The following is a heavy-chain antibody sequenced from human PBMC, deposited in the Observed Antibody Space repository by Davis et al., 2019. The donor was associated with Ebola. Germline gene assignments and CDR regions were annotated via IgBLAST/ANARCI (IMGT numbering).Heavy chain of an antibody. V-gene: IGHV3-30-3*01. CDR1: GFTFSSYA. D-gene: IGHD3-16*01. J-gene: IGHJ3*02. CDR3: AKVMTYDAFDI. CDR2: ISYDGSNK. Sequence: GESLKISCAASGFTFSSYAMHWVRQAPGKGLEWVAIISYDGSNKYYADSVKGRFTISRDNSKNTLYLQMNSLRAEDTAVYYCAKVMTYDAFDIWGQGTMVTVSS.